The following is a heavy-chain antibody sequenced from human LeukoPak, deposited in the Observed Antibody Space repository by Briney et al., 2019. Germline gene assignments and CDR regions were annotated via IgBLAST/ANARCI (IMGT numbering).Heavy chain of an antibody. V-gene: IGHV4-39*01. D-gene: IGHD4-17*01. CDR3: VSRGFDYGAYFGY. J-gene: IGHJ4*02. CDR2: IYYSGST. Sequence: SETLSLTCTVSGGSITSSTYYWGWIRQPPGKGLEWIGNIYYSGSTYYNPSLKSRVTISINTSKNQFSLKLSSVTAADTAVYYCVSRGFDYGAYFGYWGQGTLVTVSS. CDR1: GGSITSSTYY.